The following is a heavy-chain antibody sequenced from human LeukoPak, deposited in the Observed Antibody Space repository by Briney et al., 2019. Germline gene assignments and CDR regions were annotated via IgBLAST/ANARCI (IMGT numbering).Heavy chain of an antibody. CDR3: ARHPAYSSGRYDWFDP. CDR1: GGSFSGYY. D-gene: IGHD6-19*01. Sequence: PSETLSLTCAVYGGSFSGYYWSWIRQTPGKGLEWIGEINHSGSTNYNPSPKSRVTISVDTSKNQFSLKLSSVTAADTALYYCARHPAYSSGRYDWFDPWGQGTLVTVSS. CDR2: INHSGST. V-gene: IGHV4-34*01. J-gene: IGHJ5*02.